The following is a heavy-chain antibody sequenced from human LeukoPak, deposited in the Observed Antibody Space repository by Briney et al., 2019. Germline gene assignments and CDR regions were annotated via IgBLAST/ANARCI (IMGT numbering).Heavy chain of an antibody. CDR2: FNWDGGST. CDR3: TRGRTNYYGYFDY. J-gene: IGHJ4*02. V-gene: IGHV3-43*01. D-gene: IGHD3-10*01. CDR1: GFTFDDYT. Sequence: GGSLRLSCAASGFTFDDYTMHWVRQAPGKGLEWVSLFNWDGGSTYFADSVKGRFTISRDNTKNTLYLQMNSLRVEDTAVYYCTRGRTNYYGYFDYWGQGTQVTVSS.